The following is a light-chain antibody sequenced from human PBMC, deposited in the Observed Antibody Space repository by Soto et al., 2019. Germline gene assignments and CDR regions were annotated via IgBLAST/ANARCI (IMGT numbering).Light chain of an antibody. CDR2: EVS. Sequence: QSVLTQPASVSGSPGQSITISCTGTSSDVGSYNLVSWYQQHPGKAPKLMIYEVSKRPSGVSNRFSGSKSGNTASLTISGLQAEDEADYYCCSYEGSSRGVFGTGTKVTVL. V-gene: IGLV2-23*02. CDR1: SSDVGSYNL. CDR3: CSYEGSSRGV. J-gene: IGLJ1*01.